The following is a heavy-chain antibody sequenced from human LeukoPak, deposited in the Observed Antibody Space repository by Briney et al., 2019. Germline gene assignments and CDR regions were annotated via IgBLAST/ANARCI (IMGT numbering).Heavy chain of an antibody. CDR1: GDSISSGDYY. V-gene: IGHV4-61*02. CDR3: ARFVGSSWLAFDI. CDR2: ISSSGST. D-gene: IGHD6-13*01. Sequence: SETLSLTCTVSGDSISSGDYYWSWIRQPAGKGLEWIGRISSSGSTNYNPSLKSRVTISVDTSKNQFSLKLSSVTAADTAVYYCARFVGSSWLAFDIWGQGTMVTVSS. J-gene: IGHJ3*02.